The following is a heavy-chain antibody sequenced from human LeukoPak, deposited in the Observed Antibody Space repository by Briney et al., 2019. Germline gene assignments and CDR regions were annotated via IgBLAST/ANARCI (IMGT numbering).Heavy chain of an antibody. Sequence: GGSLRLSCAASGFTFSSYGMHWVRQAPGKGLEWVAVIWYDGSNKYYADSVKGRFTISRDNSKNTLYLQMNSLRAEDTAVYYCAGDADGYSSSWYNLDYWGQGTLVTVSS. CDR2: IWYDGSNK. V-gene: IGHV3-33*01. CDR3: AGDADGYSSSWYNLDY. J-gene: IGHJ4*02. D-gene: IGHD6-13*01. CDR1: GFTFSSYG.